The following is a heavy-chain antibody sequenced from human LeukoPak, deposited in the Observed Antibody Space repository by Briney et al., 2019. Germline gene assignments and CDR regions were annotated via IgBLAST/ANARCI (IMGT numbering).Heavy chain of an antibody. Sequence: PGGSLRLSCAASGFTFSSYGMHWVRQAPGKGLEWVAFIRYDGSDKYYADSVKGRFTIFRDNSKNTLYLQMNSLRAEDTAVYYCAKDRRIHVYYFDYWGQGTLVTVSS. CDR2: IRYDGSDK. CDR3: AKDRRIHVYYFDY. J-gene: IGHJ4*02. CDR1: GFTFSSYG. V-gene: IGHV3-30*02. D-gene: IGHD5-18*01.